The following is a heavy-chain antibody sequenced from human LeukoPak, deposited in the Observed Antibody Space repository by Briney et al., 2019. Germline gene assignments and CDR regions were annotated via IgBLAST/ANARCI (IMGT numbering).Heavy chain of an antibody. CDR2: ISGSGGST. D-gene: IGHD3-10*01. Sequence: GGSLRLSCEASGFTFDDYAMHWVRQAPGKGLEWVSAISGSGGSTYYADSVKGRFTISRDNSTNTLYLQMNSLRAEDTAVYYCAKGGGLLWFGEFDYWGQETLVTVSS. J-gene: IGHJ4*02. CDR3: AKGGGLLWFGEFDY. V-gene: IGHV3-23*01. CDR1: GFTFDDYA.